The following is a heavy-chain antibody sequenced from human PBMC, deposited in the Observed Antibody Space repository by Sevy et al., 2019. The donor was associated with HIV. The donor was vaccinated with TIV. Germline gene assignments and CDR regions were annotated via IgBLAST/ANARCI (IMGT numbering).Heavy chain of an antibody. CDR1: GASISSYF. V-gene: IGHV4-4*07. D-gene: IGHD4-17*01. CDR2: HDTSGTT. CDR3: AGIRSQDWYFDL. J-gene: IGHJ2*01. Sequence: SETLSLTCTVSGASISSYFWSWIRQPAGKGLEWIGRHDTSGTTNYNPSLKRRVTMSLDTPKNQFSLHLTAVTAADTAVYYCAGIRSQDWYFDLWGRGTLVTVSS.